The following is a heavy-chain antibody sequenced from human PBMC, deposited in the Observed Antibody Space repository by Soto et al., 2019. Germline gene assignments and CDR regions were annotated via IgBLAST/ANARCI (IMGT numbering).Heavy chain of an antibody. CDR1: GGSISSSSYY. Sequence: SETLSLTCTVSGGSISSSSYYWGWIRQPPGKGLEWIGSIYYSGSTYYNPSLKSRVTISVDTSKNQFSLKLSSVTAADTAVYYGARGPWPSTRSFIEYSSSSDHYYFDYWGQGTLATVSS. D-gene: IGHD6-6*01. J-gene: IGHJ4*02. V-gene: IGHV4-39*07. CDR2: IYYSGST. CDR3: ARGPWPSTRSFIEYSSSSDHYYFDY.